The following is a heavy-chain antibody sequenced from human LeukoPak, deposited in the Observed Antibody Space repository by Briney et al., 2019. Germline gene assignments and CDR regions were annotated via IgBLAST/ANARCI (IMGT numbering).Heavy chain of an antibody. D-gene: IGHD6-13*01. J-gene: IGHJ5*01. Sequence: HTGGSLRLSCAASGFTFSSYAGSWVRQAPGKGLEWVSAISGSGGSTDYADSVKGRFTISRDNSKNTLYLQMNSLRAEDTAAYYCANDGIQHVVRYNWFDSWGQGTLVTVSS. V-gene: IGHV3-23*01. CDR2: ISGSGGST. CDR3: ANDGIQHVVRYNWFDS. CDR1: GFTFSSYA.